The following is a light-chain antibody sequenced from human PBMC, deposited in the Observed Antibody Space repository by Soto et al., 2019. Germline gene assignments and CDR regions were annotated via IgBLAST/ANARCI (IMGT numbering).Light chain of an antibody. J-gene: IGKJ1*01. V-gene: IGKV3-20*01. Sequence: EIVLTQSPGTLSLSPGERATLSCRTSHSVDSTHLAWYQQKPGQAPRLLIYGASGRATGIPDRFGGSGYGTDFTLTISRLEPEDFAVYYCQHYGDSRTFGQGTKVEVK. CDR2: GAS. CDR3: QHYGDSRT. CDR1: HSVDSTH.